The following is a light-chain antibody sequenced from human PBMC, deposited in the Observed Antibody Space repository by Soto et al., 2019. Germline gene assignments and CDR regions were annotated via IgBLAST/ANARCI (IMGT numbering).Light chain of an antibody. CDR2: AAS. J-gene: IGKJ2*01. CDR1: QGIINY. V-gene: IGKV1-27*01. Sequence: DIQMTQSPSSLSASVGDRVTITCRASQGIINYLAWYQQKPGKVPKLLIYAASTLQSGVPSRFSGSGSGTDFTLTISSLQPEDVATYYCQKCNSAPPTFGQGTKLEIK. CDR3: QKCNSAPPT.